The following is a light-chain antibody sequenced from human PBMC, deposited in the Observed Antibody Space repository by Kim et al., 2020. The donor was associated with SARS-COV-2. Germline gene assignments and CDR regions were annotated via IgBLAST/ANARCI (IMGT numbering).Light chain of an antibody. J-gene: IGLJ2*01. CDR1: SSDVGSYNR. V-gene: IGLV2-18*02. CDR3: SSYTSSSTLV. CDR2: EVS. Sequence: GQSVTISCPGTSSDVGSYNRVSWYQQPPGTAPKLMIYEVSNRPSGVPDRFSGSKSGNTASLTISGLQAEDEADYYCSSYTSSSTLVFGGGTKLTVL.